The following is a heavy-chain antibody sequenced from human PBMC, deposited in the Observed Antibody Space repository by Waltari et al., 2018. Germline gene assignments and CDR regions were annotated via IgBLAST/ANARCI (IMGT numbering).Heavy chain of an antibody. Sequence: QVQLQQWGAGLLGPSETLSLTCAVYGASFSDYYWGWVRQPPGKGLEWIGKIRHPGSTNYNPYLNSRVTISMDTPRSQFSLRLSSVTAADTALYFCTRGGNYDFWSHRPFVDPWGQGTLVTVSS. D-gene: IGHD3-3*01. CDR2: IRHPGST. J-gene: IGHJ5*02. V-gene: IGHV4-34*01. CDR3: TRGGNYDFWSHRPFVDP. CDR1: GASFSDYY.